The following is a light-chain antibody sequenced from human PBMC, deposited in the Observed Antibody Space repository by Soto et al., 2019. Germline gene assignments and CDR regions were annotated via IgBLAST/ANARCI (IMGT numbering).Light chain of an antibody. CDR2: AAS. J-gene: IGKJ1*01. CDR1: QSISGW. V-gene: IGKV1-5*03. Sequence: DIQMTQSPSTLSSSVGDRVTITCRASQSISGWLAWLQQQPGKAPKLLIYAASSVESAVTSMFSGSGSGTEFPLTINGLQPDDFATYYCQQYITYPWTFGQGTKVEI. CDR3: QQYITYPWT.